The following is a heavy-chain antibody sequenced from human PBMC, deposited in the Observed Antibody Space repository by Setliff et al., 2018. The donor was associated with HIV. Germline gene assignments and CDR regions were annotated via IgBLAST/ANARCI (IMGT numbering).Heavy chain of an antibody. J-gene: IGHJ2*01. Sequence: SETLSLTCSVSGGSIRSSGYYWGWIRQPPGKGLEWIGSIYYSGSTYYNPSLKSRVTISVDTSRNQFSLKLSSVTAADTAVYYCARSRGDIVMMVAAHWYFDLWGRGTLVTVSS. V-gene: IGHV4-39*07. CDR2: IYYSGST. CDR3: ARSRGDIVMMVAAHWYFDL. D-gene: IGHD2-15*01. CDR1: GGSIRSSGYY.